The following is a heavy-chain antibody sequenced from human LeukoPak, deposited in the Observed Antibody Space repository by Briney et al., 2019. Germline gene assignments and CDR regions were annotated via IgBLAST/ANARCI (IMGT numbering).Heavy chain of an antibody. CDR2: IYYSGST. V-gene: IGHV4-59*01. CDR1: GFTFSDYY. CDR3: ARDGVLGGLFVWDY. Sequence: GSLRLSCAASGFTFSDYYMSWIRQPPGKGLEWIGYIYYSGSTNYNPSLKSRVTISVDTSKNQFSLKLSSVTAADTAVYYCARDGVLGGLFVWDYWGQGTLVTVSS. J-gene: IGHJ4*02. D-gene: IGHD3-16*01.